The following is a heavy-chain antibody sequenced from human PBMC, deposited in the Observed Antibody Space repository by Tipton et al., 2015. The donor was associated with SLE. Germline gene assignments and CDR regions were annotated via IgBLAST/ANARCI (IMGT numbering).Heavy chain of an antibody. CDR3: ARDQGGGIAAAGTEGFDY. CDR1: GGTFSSYA. Sequence: QSGAEVKKPGSSVKVSCKASGGTFSSYAISWVRQAPGQGLEWMGIINPSGGSTSYAQKFQGRVTMTRDTSTSTVYMELSSLRSEDTAVYYCARDQGGGIAAAGTEGFDYWGQGTLVTVSS. V-gene: IGHV1-46*01. J-gene: IGHJ4*02. D-gene: IGHD6-13*01. CDR2: INPSGGST.